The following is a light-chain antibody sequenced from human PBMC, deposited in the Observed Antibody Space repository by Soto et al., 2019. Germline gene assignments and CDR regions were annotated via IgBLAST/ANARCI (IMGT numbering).Light chain of an antibody. CDR3: QQYYSTPRT. CDR2: WAS. V-gene: IGKV4-1*01. CDR1: QSVLYSSNNKNY. Sequence: DIVMTQSPDSLAVSRGERATINCNSSQSVLYSSNNKNYLAWYQQKPGQPPKLLIYWASTRECGVPGRFSGSGSGTDFTLTISSRQAEDVAIYYCQQYYSTPRTFGQGTKVEIK. J-gene: IGKJ1*01.